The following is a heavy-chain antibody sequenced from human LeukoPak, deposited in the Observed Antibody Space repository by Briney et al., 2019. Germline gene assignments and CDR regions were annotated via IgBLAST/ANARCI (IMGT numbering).Heavy chain of an antibody. CDR1: GGTFSSYA. CDR2: IIPIFGTA. CDR3: ARGELDYGDYYYYYMDV. V-gene: IGHV1-69*05. Sequence: TSVKVSCKASGGTFSSYAISWVRQAPGQGLEWMGGIIPIFGTANYAQKFQGRVTITTDESTSTAYMELSSLRSEDTAVYYCARGELDYGDYYYYYMDVWGKGTTVTVSS. D-gene: IGHD4-17*01. J-gene: IGHJ6*03.